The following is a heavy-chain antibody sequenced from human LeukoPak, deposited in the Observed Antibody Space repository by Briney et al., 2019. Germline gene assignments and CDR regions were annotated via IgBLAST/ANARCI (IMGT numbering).Heavy chain of an antibody. J-gene: IGHJ3*02. D-gene: IGHD6-13*01. CDR1: GFTFSSYW. CDR3: AKPLIAAADWGAFDI. Sequence: GGSLRLSCAASGFTFSSYWMSWVRQAPGKGLEWVANIKQDGSEKYYVDSVKGRFTISRDNAKNSLYLQMNSLRTEDTALYYCAKPLIAAADWGAFDIWGQGTMVTVSS. CDR2: IKQDGSEK. V-gene: IGHV3-7*03.